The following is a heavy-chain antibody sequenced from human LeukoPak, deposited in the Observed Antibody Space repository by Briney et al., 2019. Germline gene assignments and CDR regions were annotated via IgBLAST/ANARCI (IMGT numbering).Heavy chain of an antibody. CDR2: INYSGRT. Sequence: SETLSLTCTVSGGSISSSSYYWSWRRQPPGKGLEWIATINYSGRTYYNPSLKSRVTISVDTSKNQFSLKLSSVTAADTTVYYCARYVVYGSGFYYFDYWGQGTLVTVSS. J-gene: IGHJ4*02. CDR3: ARYVVYGSGFYYFDY. V-gene: IGHV4-39*01. CDR1: GGSISSSSYY. D-gene: IGHD3-10*01.